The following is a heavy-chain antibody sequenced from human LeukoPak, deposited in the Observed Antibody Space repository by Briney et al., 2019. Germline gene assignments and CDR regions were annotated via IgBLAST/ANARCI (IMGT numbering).Heavy chain of an antibody. CDR3: ARGSEYSSGWLSDY. J-gene: IGHJ4*02. CDR1: GSTFSSYS. V-gene: IGHV3-48*02. D-gene: IGHD6-19*01. CDR2: ISSSSSTI. Sequence: PGGSLRLSCAASGSTFSSYSMNWVRQAPGKGLEWVSYISSSSSTIYYADSVKGRFTISRDNAKNSLYLQMNSLRDEDTAVYYCARGSEYSSGWLSDYWGQGTLVTVSS.